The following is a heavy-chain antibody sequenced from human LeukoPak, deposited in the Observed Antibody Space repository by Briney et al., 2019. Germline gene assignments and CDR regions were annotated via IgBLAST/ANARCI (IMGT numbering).Heavy chain of an antibody. J-gene: IGHJ3*02. CDR1: GYTFTSYG. D-gene: IGHD6-6*01. CDR3: ARQLDQAPDVFDI. Sequence: ASVKVSCKPSGYTFTSYGIIWVRQAPGPRREWMGWISAYNGNTNYAQKLQGRVTMTTDTSTSTAYMELRSLRSDDTAVYYCARQLDQAPDVFDIWGQGTMVTVSS. CDR2: ISAYNGNT. V-gene: IGHV1-18*01.